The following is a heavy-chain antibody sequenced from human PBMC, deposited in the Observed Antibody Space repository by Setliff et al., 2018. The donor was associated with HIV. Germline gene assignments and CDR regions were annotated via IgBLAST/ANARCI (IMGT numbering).Heavy chain of an antibody. CDR2: IHYTGST. V-gene: IGHV4-39*07. CDR3: ARTVPHSAAQDAFDI. Sequence: SETLSLTCSVSGAPVSSGRYYWGWIRQPPGKGLEWIATIHYTGSTYYDPSLNSRVTLSADTSKNQLSLKLTSVTAEDTGVYYCARTVPHSAAQDAFDIWGQGTVVTVSS. CDR1: GAPVSSGRYY. D-gene: IGHD4-4*01. J-gene: IGHJ3*02.